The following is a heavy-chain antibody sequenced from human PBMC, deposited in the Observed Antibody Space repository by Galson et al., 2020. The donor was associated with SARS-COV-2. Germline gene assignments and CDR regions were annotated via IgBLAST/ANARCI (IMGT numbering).Heavy chain of an antibody. CDR3: VSTRGGIFEPYDH. CDR2: ISDTSTYI. CDR1: GFSFSNFA. D-gene: IGHD3-3*01. V-gene: IGHV3-21*01. J-gene: IGHJ5*02. Sequence: GESLKISCAASGFSFSNFAMNWVRQTPGKGLEWVSSISDTSTYIYYADSVKGRFTNSRDNVKNSMYLEMNSLRVEDTALYHCVSTRGGIFEPYDHWGQGTLVTVSS.